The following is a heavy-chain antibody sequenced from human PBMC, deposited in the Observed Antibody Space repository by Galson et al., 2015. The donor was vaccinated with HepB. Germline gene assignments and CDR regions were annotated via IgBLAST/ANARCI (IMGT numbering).Heavy chain of an antibody. V-gene: IGHV1-46*01. CDR2: INPSGGST. CDR3: ARADLTTIVLVQYYFDY. J-gene: IGHJ4*02. CDR1: GYTFTSYY. Sequence: SVTVSCKASGYTFTSYYMHWVQQAPGQGLEWMGIINPSGGSTSYAQKFQGRVTMTRDTSTSTVYMELSSLRSEDTAVYYCARADLTTIVLVQYYFDYWGQGTLVTVSS. D-gene: IGHD3-22*01.